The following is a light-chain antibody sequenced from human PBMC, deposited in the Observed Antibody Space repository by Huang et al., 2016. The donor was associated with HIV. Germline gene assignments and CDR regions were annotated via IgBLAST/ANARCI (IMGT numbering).Light chain of an antibody. CDR2: AAS. Sequence: EIVMTQSPATLSVSPGERATLSCRASQSVSSNLAGYQQKPGQAPRLLIYAASTRATGIPARFSGSGSGKEFTLTISSLQSEDFAVYYCQQYNNWPRTFGQGTKVEIK. J-gene: IGKJ1*01. CDR3: QQYNNWPRT. CDR1: QSVSSN. V-gene: IGKV3-15*01.